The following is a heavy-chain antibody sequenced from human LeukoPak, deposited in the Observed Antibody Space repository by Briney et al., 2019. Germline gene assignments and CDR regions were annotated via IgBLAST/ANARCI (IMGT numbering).Heavy chain of an antibody. CDR3: ARQRWDYYDSSGYYRGPPYYYYYGMDV. CDR1: GGSISSYY. CDR2: IYYSGST. V-gene: IGHV4-59*08. Sequence: SETLSLTCTVSGGSISSYYWSWIRQPPGKGLEWIGYIYYSGSTNYNPSLKSRVTISVDTSKNQFSLKPSSVTAADTAVYYCARQRWDYYDSSGYYRGPPYYYYYGMDVWGQGTTVTVSS. D-gene: IGHD3-22*01. J-gene: IGHJ6*02.